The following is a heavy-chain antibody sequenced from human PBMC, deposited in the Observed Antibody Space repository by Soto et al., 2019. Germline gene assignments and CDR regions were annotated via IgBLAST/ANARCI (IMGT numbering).Heavy chain of an antibody. CDR1: GFSFSSFW. CDR2: IHNDGSRT. D-gene: IGHD1-26*01. CDR3: ARDFGEVGSTAAFDI. V-gene: IGHV3-74*01. Sequence: PGGSLRLSCAASGFSFSSFWMHWARQAPGKGLVWVAHIHNDGSRTSYADSVKGRFTISRDNAKNTLYLQMNSLRAEDTAMYYCARDFGEVGSTAAFDIWGQGTMVT. J-gene: IGHJ3*02.